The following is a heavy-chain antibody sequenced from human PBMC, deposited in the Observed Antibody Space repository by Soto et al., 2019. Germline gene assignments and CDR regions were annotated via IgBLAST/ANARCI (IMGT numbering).Heavy chain of an antibody. CDR3: ARPHCSSTSCYSHYYYGMDV. CDR2: MNPNSGNT. CDR1: GYTFTSYD. D-gene: IGHD2-2*01. V-gene: IGHV1-8*01. J-gene: IGHJ6*02. Sequence: QVQLVQSGAEVKKPGASVKVSCKASGYTFTSYDINXVRQATGQGLEWMGWMNPNSGNTGYAQKFQGRVTMTRNTSISTAYMELSSLRSEDTAVYYCARPHCSSTSCYSHYYYGMDVWGQGTTVTVSS.